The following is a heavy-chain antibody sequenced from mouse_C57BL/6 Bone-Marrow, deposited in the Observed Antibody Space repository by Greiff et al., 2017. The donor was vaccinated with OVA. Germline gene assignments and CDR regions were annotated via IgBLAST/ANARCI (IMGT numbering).Heavy chain of an antibody. CDR3: ARGGYYDYDGGAWFAY. D-gene: IGHD2-4*01. V-gene: IGHV1-18*01. J-gene: IGHJ3*01. CDR2: INSNNGGT. CDR1: GYTFTDYN. Sequence: VQLKQSGPELAKPGASVKIPCKASGYTFTDYNMDWVKQSHGKSLEWIGDINSNNGGTIYNQKFKGKATLTVHKSSSTAYMELRSLTSEDTAVYYCARGGYYDYDGGAWFAYWGQGTLVTVSA.